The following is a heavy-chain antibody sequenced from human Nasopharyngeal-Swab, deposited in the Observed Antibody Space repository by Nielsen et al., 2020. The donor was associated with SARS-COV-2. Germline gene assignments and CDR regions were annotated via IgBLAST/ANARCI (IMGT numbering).Heavy chain of an antibody. Sequence: SVSVYCKASGWTFTSYAMNWVRQAPGQGLEWMGWINTNTGNPTYAQGFTGRFVFSLDTSVSTAYLQISSLKAEDTAVYYCARARGQPHNYYYYGMDVWGQGTTVTVSS. J-gene: IGHJ6*02. CDR2: INTNTGNP. V-gene: IGHV7-4-1*02. CDR1: GWTFTSYA. CDR3: ARARGQPHNYYYYGMDV.